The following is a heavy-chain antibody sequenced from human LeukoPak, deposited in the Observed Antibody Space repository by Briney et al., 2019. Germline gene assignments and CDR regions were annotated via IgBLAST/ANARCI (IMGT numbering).Heavy chain of an antibody. CDR1: GYTFTGYY. CDR3: AREANCSSTSCPFDY. J-gene: IGHJ4*02. CDR2: INPNSGST. V-gene: IGHV1-2*02. Sequence: ASVKVSCKASGYTFTGYYMHWVRQAPGQGLEWMGWINPNSGSTNYAQKFQGRVTMTRDTSISTAYMELSRLGSDDTAVYYCAREANCSSTSCPFDYWGQGTLVTVSS. D-gene: IGHD2-2*01.